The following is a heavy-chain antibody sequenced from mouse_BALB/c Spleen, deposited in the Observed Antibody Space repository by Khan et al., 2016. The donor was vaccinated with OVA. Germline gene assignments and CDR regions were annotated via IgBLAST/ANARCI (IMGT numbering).Heavy chain of an antibody. CDR1: GYTFTDYY. D-gene: IGHD1-3*01. CDR2: FYPGSDNT. J-gene: IGHJ3*01. CDR3: AREWAAWFPY. Sequence: QVRLQQSGAELARPGASVKLSCKASGYTFTDYYINWMRQRTGQGLEWIGEFYPGSDNTYYNEKFKGKATLTADKSSSPAYMQLSSLTSEDSAVYFCAREWAAWFPYWGQGTLVTVSA. V-gene: IGHV1-77*01.